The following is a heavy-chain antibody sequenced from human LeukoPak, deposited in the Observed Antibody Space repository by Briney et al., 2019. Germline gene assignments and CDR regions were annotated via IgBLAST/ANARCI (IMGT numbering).Heavy chain of an antibody. J-gene: IGHJ4*02. CDR2: INHSGST. V-gene: IGHV4-34*01. CDR3: VRHIPPYYFDY. D-gene: IGHD2-2*02. Sequence: SETLSLTCAVYGGSFSGYYWSWIRQPPGKGLEWIGEINHSGSTNYNPSLKSRVTISVDTSKNQFSLKLSSVTAADTAVYYCVRHIPPYYFDYWGQGTLVTVSS. CDR1: GGSFSGYY.